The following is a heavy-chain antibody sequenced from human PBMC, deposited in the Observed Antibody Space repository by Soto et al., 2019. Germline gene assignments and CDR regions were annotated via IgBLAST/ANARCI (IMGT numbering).Heavy chain of an antibody. V-gene: IGHV3-7*05. J-gene: IGHJ4*02. D-gene: IGHD3-16*01. CDR1: GFIFTNYW. CDR3: ARVRYYDRNFDY. Sequence: GGSLRLSCAASGFIFTNYWMTWVRQAPGKGLEWVAIIKYDGNEKYYVDPVKGRFTISRDNAKNSVYLQMNSLRAEDTAVYYCARVRYYDRNFDYWGQGTLVTVSS. CDR2: IKYDGNEK.